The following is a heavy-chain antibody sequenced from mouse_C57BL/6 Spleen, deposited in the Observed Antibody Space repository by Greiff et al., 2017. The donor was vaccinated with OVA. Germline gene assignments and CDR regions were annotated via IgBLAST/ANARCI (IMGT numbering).Heavy chain of an antibody. Sequence: EVQLVESGPGMVKPSQSLSLTCTVTGYSITSGYDWHWIRHFPGNKLEWMGYISYSGSTNYNPSLKSRISITHDTSKNHFFLKLNSVTTEDTATYYCARGTAQAPLYYYAMDYWGQGTSVTVSS. D-gene: IGHD3-2*02. J-gene: IGHJ4*01. CDR3: ARGTAQAPLYYYAMDY. CDR2: ISYSGST. V-gene: IGHV3-1*01. CDR1: GYSITSGYD.